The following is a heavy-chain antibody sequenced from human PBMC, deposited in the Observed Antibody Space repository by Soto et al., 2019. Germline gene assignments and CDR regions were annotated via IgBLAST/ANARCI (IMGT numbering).Heavy chain of an antibody. D-gene: IGHD3-16*01. Sequence: QVQLVQSGAEVKKPGSSVQVSCKASGGTFSSYAISWVRQAPGQGIEWMGGIIPIFGTANYAQKFQGRVTINADKSTSTAYMELSSLRSEDTAVYYCASSDTSWGYYYYGMDDWRQGTTVTVSS. CDR2: IIPIFGTA. CDR1: GGTFSSYA. J-gene: IGHJ6*02. V-gene: IGHV1-69*06. CDR3: ASSDTSWGYYYYGMDD.